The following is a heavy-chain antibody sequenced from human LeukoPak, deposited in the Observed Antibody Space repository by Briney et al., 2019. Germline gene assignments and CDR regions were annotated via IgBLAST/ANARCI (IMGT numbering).Heavy chain of an antibody. CDR1: GGSFSTYY. Sequence: PSVTLSLTCAVYGGSFSTYYWSWIRQPPGKGLEWIGEINHSGSTNYNPSLKSRVTISVDTSKNQFSLKLSSVTAADTAVYYCARGGFYCGGDCYVDYWGQGTLVTVSS. CDR2: INHSGST. V-gene: IGHV4-34*01. CDR3: ARGGFYCGGDCYVDY. J-gene: IGHJ4*02. D-gene: IGHD2-21*02.